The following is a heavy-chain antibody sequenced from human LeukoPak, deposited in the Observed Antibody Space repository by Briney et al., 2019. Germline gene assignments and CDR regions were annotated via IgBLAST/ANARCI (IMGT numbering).Heavy chain of an antibody. CDR1: GGTFSSYA. CDR2: IIPIFGTA. V-gene: IGHV1-69*13. Sequence: GASVKVSCKVSGGTFSSYAISWVRQAPGQGLEWMGGIIPIFGTANYAQKFQGRVTITADESTSTAYMELSSLRSEDTAVYYCARQFARIAARPMEFDYWGQGTLVTVSS. CDR3: ARQFARIAARPMEFDY. J-gene: IGHJ4*02. D-gene: IGHD6-6*01.